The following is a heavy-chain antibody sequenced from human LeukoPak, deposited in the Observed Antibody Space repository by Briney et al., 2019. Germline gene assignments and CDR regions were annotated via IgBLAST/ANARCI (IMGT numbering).Heavy chain of an antibody. CDR3: VKAASGGWYDTNFDY. Sequence: GGSLRLSCAASGFTFSIHAMNWVRQAPGKGLEWVSVTTGNSVNTFYADSVKGRFTISRDNSKNTLYMYMNSLRAEDAAVYYCVKAASGGWYDTNFDYWGQGTLVTVSS. V-gene: IGHV3-23*01. CDR1: GFTFSIHA. CDR2: TTGNSVNT. D-gene: IGHD6-19*01. J-gene: IGHJ4*02.